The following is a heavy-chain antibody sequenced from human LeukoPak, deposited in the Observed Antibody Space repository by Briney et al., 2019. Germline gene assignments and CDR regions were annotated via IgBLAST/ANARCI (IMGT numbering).Heavy chain of an antibody. J-gene: IGHJ3*02. CDR3: ARDWTRSTAIVFDI. D-gene: IGHD1-1*01. CDR2: IYNSGST. V-gene: IGHV4-59*01. CDR1: GGSISSYY. Sequence: PSETLSLTCTISGGSISSYYWSWIRQSPGKGLEWIGYIYNSGSTNYNPSLKSRVTISVDTSKNQFSLKLSSVTAADTAVYYRARDWTRSTAIVFDIWGQGTMVTVSS.